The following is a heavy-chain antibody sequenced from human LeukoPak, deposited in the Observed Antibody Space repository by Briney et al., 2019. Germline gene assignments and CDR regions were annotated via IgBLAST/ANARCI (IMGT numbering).Heavy chain of an antibody. D-gene: IGHD3-10*01. CDR2: ISAYNGNT. Sequence: ASVKVSCKASGYTFTSYGISWVRQAPGQGLEWMGWISAYNGNTNYAQKLQGRVTMTTDTSTSTAYMELRSLRSDDTAVYYCAKLWFGELLFDPWGQGTLVTVSS. CDR1: GYTFTSYG. J-gene: IGHJ5*02. CDR3: AKLWFGELLFDP. V-gene: IGHV1-18*01.